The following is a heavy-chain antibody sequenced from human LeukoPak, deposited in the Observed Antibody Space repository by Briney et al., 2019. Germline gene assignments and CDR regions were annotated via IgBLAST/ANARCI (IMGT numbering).Heavy chain of an antibody. J-gene: IGHJ4*02. Sequence: PGGSLRLSCAASGFTFSSYWMSWVRQAPGKGLEWVANIKQDGSEKYYVDSVKGRFTISRDNAKNSLYLQMNSLRAEDTAVYYCARVRSSYSSPLPIYYFDYWGQGTLVTVSS. V-gene: IGHV3-7*01. CDR1: GFTFSSYW. CDR2: IKQDGSEK. CDR3: ARVRSSYSSPLPIYYFDY. D-gene: IGHD6-13*01.